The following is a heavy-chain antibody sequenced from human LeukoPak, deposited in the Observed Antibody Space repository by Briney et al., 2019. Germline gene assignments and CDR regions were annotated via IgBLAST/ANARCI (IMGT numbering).Heavy chain of an antibody. CDR2: VIPIFGTA. D-gene: IGHD2-2*02. J-gene: IGHJ3*02. V-gene: IGHV1-69*05. CDR1: GGTFSSYA. Sequence: ASVKVSCKASGGTFSSYAISWVRQAPGQGLEWMGGVIPIFGTANYAQKFQGRVTITTDESTSTAYMELSSLRSEDTAVYYCAREADGVVVPAAIYAFDIWGQGTMVTVSS. CDR3: AREADGVVVPAAIYAFDI.